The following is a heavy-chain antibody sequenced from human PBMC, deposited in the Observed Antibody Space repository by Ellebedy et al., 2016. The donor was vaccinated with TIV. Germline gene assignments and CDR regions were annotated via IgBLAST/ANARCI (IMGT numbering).Heavy chain of an antibody. CDR2: IKQDGSEK. CDR3: ARDLSPYYYYYMDV. Sequence: GGSLRLXXTASGFTFGDYAMSWFRQAPGKGLEWVANIKQDGSEKYYVDSVKGRFTISRDNAKNSLYLQMNSLRAEDTAVYYCARDLSPYYYYYMDVWGKGTTVTVSS. CDR1: GFTFGDYA. V-gene: IGHV3-7*01. J-gene: IGHJ6*03.